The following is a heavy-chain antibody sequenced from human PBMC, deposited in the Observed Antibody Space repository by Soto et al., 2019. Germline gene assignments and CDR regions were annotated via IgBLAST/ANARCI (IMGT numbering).Heavy chain of an antibody. CDR1: GVTFNTYG. Sequence: EVQLVESGGGLVRPGGSLRLSCAASGVTFNTYGMDWVRQAPGKGLEWLSYISSSGSAQFYADSVQGRFTISRDNAKNSLYLQMNSLRAEDTAVYYCARELAVAGYDYWGQGTLVTVSS. D-gene: IGHD6-19*01. CDR3: ARELAVAGYDY. J-gene: IGHJ4*02. CDR2: ISSSGSAQ. V-gene: IGHV3-48*01.